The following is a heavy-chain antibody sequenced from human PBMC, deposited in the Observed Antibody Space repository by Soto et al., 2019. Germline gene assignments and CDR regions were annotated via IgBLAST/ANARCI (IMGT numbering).Heavy chain of an antibody. D-gene: IGHD2-15*01. V-gene: IGHV1-69*01. CDR2: IIPIFATT. CDR3: ATICTVGSCPYYYAMNV. Sequence: QVQLVQSGAEVKKPGSSVRVSCKASGGTFSSYAITWVRQFPGQGLEWLGGIIPIFATTTYAQKFQGRVTITADSSTSTAYMVLSSLRSEDTAVYYCATICTVGSCPYYYAMNVWGQGTTVTVSS. J-gene: IGHJ6*02. CDR1: GGTFSSYA.